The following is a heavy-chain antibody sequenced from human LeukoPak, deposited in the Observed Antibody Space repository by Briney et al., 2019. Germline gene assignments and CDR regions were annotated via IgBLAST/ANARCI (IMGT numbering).Heavy chain of an antibody. CDR1: GYTFTGYY. J-gene: IGHJ4*02. Sequence: ASVKVSCKASGYTFTGYYMHWVRQAPGQGLEWMGWISAYSGNTNYAQKLQGRVTMTTDTSTSTAYMELRSLRSDDTAVYYCARGTYCSSTSCLYDYWGQGTLVTVSS. CDR3: ARGTYCSSTSCLYDY. CDR2: ISAYSGNT. V-gene: IGHV1-18*04. D-gene: IGHD2-2*01.